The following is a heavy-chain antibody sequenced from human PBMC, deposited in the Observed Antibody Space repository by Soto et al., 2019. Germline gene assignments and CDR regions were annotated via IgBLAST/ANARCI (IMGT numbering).Heavy chain of an antibody. V-gene: IGHV4-4*02. Sequence: QVQLQESGPGLVKPSGTLSLTCAVSGGSFNSNNWWTWVRQPPGQGLEWIVAIYRTGRTNYNTSLNSRVTIALDKSENQFSLKVTALTAADTAVYYCASRDPGTSVDYWGQGTLGTVS. J-gene: IGHJ4*02. CDR3: ASRDPGTSVDY. CDR2: IYRTGRT. CDR1: GGSFNSNNW. D-gene: IGHD1-7*01.